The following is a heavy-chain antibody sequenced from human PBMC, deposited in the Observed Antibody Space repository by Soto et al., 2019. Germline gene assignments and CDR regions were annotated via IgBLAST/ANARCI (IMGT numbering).Heavy chain of an antibody. CDR2: IIPILGIA. Sequence: QVQLVQSGAEVKKPGSSVKVSCKASGGTFSSYTISWVRQAPGQGLEWMGRIIPILGIANYAQKFQGRVTITADKSTSTAYMELSSLRSEDTAVYYCATPSRDCSSTSCYAGYYYYMDVWGKGTTVTVSS. V-gene: IGHV1-69*02. CDR3: ATPSRDCSSTSCYAGYYYYMDV. J-gene: IGHJ6*03. D-gene: IGHD2-2*01. CDR1: GGTFSSYT.